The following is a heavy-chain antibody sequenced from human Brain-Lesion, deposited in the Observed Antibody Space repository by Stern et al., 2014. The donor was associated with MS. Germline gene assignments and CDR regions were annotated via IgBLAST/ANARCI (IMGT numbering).Heavy chain of an antibody. V-gene: IGHV1-3*01. J-gene: IGHJ4*02. D-gene: IGHD3-22*01. CDR2: INGVDDKT. Sequence: VQLVESGAEVKKTGASVKVSCKASGYTFIRYAMQWVRQAPGQRLEWMGRINGVDDKTKYSHKFQGRVTITRDTSANTVYMELSSLRSEDTAVYYCARDDHRDSSGHYAPFDYWGQGTRVTVSS. CDR3: ARDDHRDSSGHYAPFDY. CDR1: GYTFIRYA.